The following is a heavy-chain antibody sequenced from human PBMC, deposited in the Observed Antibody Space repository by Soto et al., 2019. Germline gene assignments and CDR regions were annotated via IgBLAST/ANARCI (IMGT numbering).Heavy chain of an antibody. CDR2: INHSGRV. V-gene: IGHV4-34*01. CDR3: STRAYDTNGYYRFDP. Sequence: SETLSLTCAVYGGSFSGHSWTWIRQSPGEGLEWIGDINHSGRVNYSPSLKSRVTISLDTSKNQFSLTLSAVTAADTAMYYCSTRAYDTNGYYRFDPWGQGTLVTVSS. D-gene: IGHD3-22*01. CDR1: GGSFSGHS. J-gene: IGHJ5*01.